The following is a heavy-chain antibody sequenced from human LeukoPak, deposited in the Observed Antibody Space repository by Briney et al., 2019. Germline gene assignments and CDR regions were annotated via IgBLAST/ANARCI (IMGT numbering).Heavy chain of an antibody. CDR1: GFTFSSYS. D-gene: IGHD6-19*01. Sequence: GGSLRLSCAASGFTFSSYSMNWVRQAPGKGLEWVSSISSSSSYIYYADSVKGRFTISRDNAKNSLYLQMNSLRAEDTAVYYCAKDFLQDSSGNYYYGMDVWGQGTTVTVSS. CDR2: ISSSSSYI. J-gene: IGHJ6*02. CDR3: AKDFLQDSSGNYYYGMDV. V-gene: IGHV3-21*04.